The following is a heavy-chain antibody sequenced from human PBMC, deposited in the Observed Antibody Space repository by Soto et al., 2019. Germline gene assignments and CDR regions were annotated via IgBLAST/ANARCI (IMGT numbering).Heavy chain of an antibody. J-gene: IGHJ4*02. V-gene: IGHV1-2*02. CDR2: INPNSGGT. Sequence: QVQLVQSGAEVKKPGASVKVSCKASGYTFTGYYMHWVRQAPGQGLEWMGWINPNSGGTNYAQKFQGRVTMTRDTSISTAYMELSRLRSDDTAVYYCARSEGYYDSSGYYRGYFDYWGQGTLVTVSS. CDR1: GYTFTGYY. D-gene: IGHD3-22*01. CDR3: ARSEGYYDSSGYYRGYFDY.